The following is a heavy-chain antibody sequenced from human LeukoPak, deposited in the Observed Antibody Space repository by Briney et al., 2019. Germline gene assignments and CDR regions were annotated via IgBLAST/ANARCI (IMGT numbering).Heavy chain of an antibody. D-gene: IGHD3-10*01. CDR2: IYTSGST. CDR3: ARDTGSVVRGVIITPYYYYYMEV. V-gene: IGHV4-4*07. J-gene: IGHJ6*03. Sequence: SETLSLTCTVSGGSISSYYWSWIRQPAGKGLEWIGRIYTSGSTNYNPSLKSRVTMSVDTSKNQFSLKLSSVTAADTAVYYCARDTGSVVRGVIITPYYYYYMEVWGKGTTVTVSS. CDR1: GGSISSYY.